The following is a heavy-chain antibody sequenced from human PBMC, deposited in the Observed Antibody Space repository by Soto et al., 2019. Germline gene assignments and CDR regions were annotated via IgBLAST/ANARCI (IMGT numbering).Heavy chain of an antibody. V-gene: IGHV3-23*01. J-gene: IGHJ4*02. CDR3: AKDRDSSGWYVEA. Sequence: EVQLLESGGGLVQPGGSVRLSCVASGFTFSSYAMTWVRQAPGKGLECVSTISASGGMIYYADSVKGWLTISRDNSKNTLFVQMNSLRVEDTAVYYCAKDRDSSGWYVEAWGQGTLVTVSS. CDR2: ISASGGMI. D-gene: IGHD6-19*01. CDR1: GFTFSSYA.